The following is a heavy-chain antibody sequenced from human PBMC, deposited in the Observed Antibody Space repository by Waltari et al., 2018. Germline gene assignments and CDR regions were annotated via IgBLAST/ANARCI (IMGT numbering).Heavy chain of an antibody. Sequence: EVQLVESGGGLVQPGGYLRLSCAACGFPFSSYSMNWVRQDPGKGLEWVSYISSSSSTIYYADSVKGRFTISRDNAKNSLFLQMNSLRAEDTAVYYCTRDLYGSGGDYFDPWGQGTLVTVSS. V-gene: IGHV3-48*04. J-gene: IGHJ4*02. D-gene: IGHD6-19*01. CDR2: ISSSSSTI. CDR3: TRDLYGSGGDYFDP. CDR1: GFPFSSYS.